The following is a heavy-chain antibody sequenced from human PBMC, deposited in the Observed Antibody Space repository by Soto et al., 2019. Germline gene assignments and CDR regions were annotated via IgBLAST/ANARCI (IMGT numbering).Heavy chain of an antibody. D-gene: IGHD3-16*01. CDR3: ARDKGELARLPRPVEIDY. CDR2: ISSSGSTI. V-gene: IGHV3-11*01. J-gene: IGHJ4*02. CDR1: GFTFSDYY. Sequence: GRSLRLSCAASGFTFSDYYMSWIRQAPGKGLEWVSYISSSGSTIYYADSVKGRFTISRDNAKNSLYLQMNSLRAEDTAVYYCARDKGELARLPRPVEIDYWGQGTLVTVSS.